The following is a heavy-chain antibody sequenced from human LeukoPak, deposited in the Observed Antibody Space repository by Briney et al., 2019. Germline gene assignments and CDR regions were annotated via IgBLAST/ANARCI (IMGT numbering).Heavy chain of an antibody. D-gene: IGHD5-24*01. CDR2: IHYSGST. J-gene: IGHJ3*02. CDR1: GGSISTYY. V-gene: IGHV4-59*01. Sequence: SETLSLTCTVSGGSISTYYWSWIRQPPGRGLEYIGFIHYSGSTNYNSSLKSRVTISVDTSKNQFSLKLSSVTAADTAVYYCAGRLWRRDGYNLSAFDIWGQGTMVTVSS. CDR3: AGRLWRRDGYNLSAFDI.